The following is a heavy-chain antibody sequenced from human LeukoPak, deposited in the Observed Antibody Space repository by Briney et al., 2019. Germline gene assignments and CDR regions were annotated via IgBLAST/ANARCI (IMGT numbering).Heavy chain of an antibody. CDR3: ATVAVARYWYFDL. D-gene: IGHD6-19*01. Sequence: SETLSLTCNVSGGSISGYHWSWIRQPPGKGLEWIGYIYYSGSTNYNPSLKSRVTISVDTSKNQFSLKLSSVTAADTAVYYCATVAVARYWYFDLWGRGTLVTVSS. CDR1: GGSISGYH. CDR2: IYYSGST. J-gene: IGHJ2*01. V-gene: IGHV4-59*01.